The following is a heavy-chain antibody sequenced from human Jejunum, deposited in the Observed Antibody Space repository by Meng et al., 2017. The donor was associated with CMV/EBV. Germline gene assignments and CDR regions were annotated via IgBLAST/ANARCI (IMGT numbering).Heavy chain of an antibody. CDR1: GLTLSSYW. D-gene: IGHD4-17*01. CDR3: VRDVRDFGDY. CDR2: INSDGSSI. V-gene: IGHV3-74*01. Sequence: CVASGLTLSSYWTHWVRQAPGKGLVWVSRINSDGSSIGYADSVKGRFTISRDDAKNTLFLQMNSLRAEDTAVYYCVRDVRDFGDYWGQGTLVTVSS. J-gene: IGHJ4*02.